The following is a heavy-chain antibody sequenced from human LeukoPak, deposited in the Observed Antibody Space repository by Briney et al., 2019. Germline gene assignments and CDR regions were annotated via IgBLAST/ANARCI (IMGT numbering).Heavy chain of an antibody. D-gene: IGHD2-8*01. J-gene: IGHJ3*02. V-gene: IGHV1-46*01. CDR3: ARDGLYCTNGVCSSDI. CDR2: INPSGGST. CDR1: GYTFRSYY. Sequence: GASVKVSCKASGYTFRSYYMSWVRQAPGQGLEWMGIINPSGGSTTYTQKFQGRVTMTRDTSTSTVYMELTSLRSEDTAVYYCARDGLYCTNGVCSSDIWGQGTLVTVSS.